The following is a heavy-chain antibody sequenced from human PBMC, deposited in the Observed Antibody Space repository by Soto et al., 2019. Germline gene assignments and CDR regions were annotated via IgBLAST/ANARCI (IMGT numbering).Heavy chain of an antibody. J-gene: IGHJ4*02. CDR1: GGTFSSYT. Sequence: SVKVSCKASGGTFSSYTISWVRQAPGQGLEWMGRIIPILGIANYAQKFQGRVTITADKSTSTAYMELSSLRSEDTAVYYCARSNYDILTGYYYFDYWGQGTLVTVSS. CDR2: IIPILGIA. D-gene: IGHD3-9*01. V-gene: IGHV1-69*02. CDR3: ARSNYDILTGYYYFDY.